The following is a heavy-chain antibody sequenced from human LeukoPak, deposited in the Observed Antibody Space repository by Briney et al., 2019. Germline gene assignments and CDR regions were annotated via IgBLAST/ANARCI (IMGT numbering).Heavy chain of an antibody. J-gene: IGHJ5*02. CDR3: ARVPLGPDNWFDP. CDR1: GYSISSGYY. D-gene: IGHD7-27*01. CDR2: IYHSGST. Sequence: PSETLSLTCAVSGYSISSGYYWGWIRQPPGKGLEWIGSIYHSGSTYYNPSLKSRVTISVDTSKNQFSLKLSSVTAADTAVYCCARVPLGPDNWFDPWGQGTLVTVSS. V-gene: IGHV4-38-2*01.